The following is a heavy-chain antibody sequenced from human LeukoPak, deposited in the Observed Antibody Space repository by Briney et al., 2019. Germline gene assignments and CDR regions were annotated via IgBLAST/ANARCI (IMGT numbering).Heavy chain of an antibody. CDR2: IYYRSKWYN. CDR1: GDRDSSKNGA. V-gene: IGHV6-1*01. D-gene: IGHD4-17*01. J-gene: IGHJ4*02. CDR3: ARDRDDYGDYYFDY. Sequence: SHTVSLPCAISGDRDSSKNGAWTWISQSPSRGLEWLGRIYYRSKWYNDYAVSVKSRITITPDTSKNQFSLQLNSVTPEDTAVYYCARDRDDYGDYYFDYWGQGTLVTVSS.